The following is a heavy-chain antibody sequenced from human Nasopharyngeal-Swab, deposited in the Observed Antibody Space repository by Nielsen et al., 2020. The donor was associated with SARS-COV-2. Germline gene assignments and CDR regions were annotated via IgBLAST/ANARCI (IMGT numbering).Heavy chain of an antibody. J-gene: IGHJ4*02. CDR1: GYTFTSYY. V-gene: IGHV1-46*01. Sequence: ASVKVSCKASGYTFTSYYIHWVRQAPGQGLEWMGIINPSGGSTSYAQKFQGLVTMTRDTSTSTVYMELSSLRSEDTAVDYCAREMGYYGSGSYRPFDYWGQGTLVTVSS. D-gene: IGHD3-10*01. CDR2: INPSGGST. CDR3: AREMGYYGSGSYRPFDY.